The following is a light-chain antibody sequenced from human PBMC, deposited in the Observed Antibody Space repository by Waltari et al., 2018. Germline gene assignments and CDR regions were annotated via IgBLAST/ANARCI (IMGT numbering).Light chain of an antibody. CDR1: QSVLYSSNNKNY. Sequence: DIVMTQSPDSLAVSLGERATINCKSSQSVLYSSNNKNYSAWYQQKPGQPPRPLIYWAATRESGVPDRCSGSGSGTDFTLTISSLQAEDVAVYYCQQYYSTPLTFGQGTKLEIK. CDR3: QQYYSTPLT. V-gene: IGKV4-1*01. CDR2: WAA. J-gene: IGKJ2*01.